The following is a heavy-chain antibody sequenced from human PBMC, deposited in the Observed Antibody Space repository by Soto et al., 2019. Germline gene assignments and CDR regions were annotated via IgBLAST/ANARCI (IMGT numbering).Heavy chain of an antibody. CDR2: VYYSGST. CDR3: ARVPFGSNGVTYFDY. Sequence: LSLTCTVSGGSISSVGYYWSWIRRHPGKGLEWIGYVYYSGSTYYNPSLKSRVTISVDTSKNQFSLKLTSVTAADTAVYYCARVPFGSNGVTYFDYWGQGTLVT. D-gene: IGHD1-26*01. V-gene: IGHV4-31*03. CDR1: GGSISSVGYY. J-gene: IGHJ4*02.